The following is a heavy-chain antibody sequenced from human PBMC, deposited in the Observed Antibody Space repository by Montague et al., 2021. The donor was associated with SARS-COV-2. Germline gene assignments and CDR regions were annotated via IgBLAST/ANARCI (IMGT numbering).Heavy chain of an antibody. V-gene: IGHV6-1*01. Sequence: CAISGDSVSSNSGAWNWLRQSPSGGLEWLGRTYYRSKWYYDYGVSVESRITINPDTSKNQVFLHLNSVTPEDTAVYFCARGLPAGPNIGMDVWGQGTMVTVSS. J-gene: IGHJ6*02. CDR3: ARGLPAGPNIGMDV. CDR2: TYYRSKWYY. D-gene: IGHD2/OR15-2a*01. CDR1: GDSVSSNSGA.